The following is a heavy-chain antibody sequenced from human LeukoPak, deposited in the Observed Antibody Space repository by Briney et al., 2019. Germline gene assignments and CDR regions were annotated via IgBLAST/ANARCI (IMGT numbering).Heavy chain of an antibody. D-gene: IGHD4-23*01. CDR3: ARARGGSEDAFDI. V-gene: IGHV3-30*14. CDR1: GFTFSSYA. Sequence: GRSLRLSCAASGFTFSSYAMHWVRQAPGKGLEWVAVISYDGSNKYYADSVKGRFTISRDNSKNTLYLQMNSLRAEDTAVYYCARARGGSEDAFDIWGQGTMVTVSS. CDR2: ISYDGSNK. J-gene: IGHJ3*02.